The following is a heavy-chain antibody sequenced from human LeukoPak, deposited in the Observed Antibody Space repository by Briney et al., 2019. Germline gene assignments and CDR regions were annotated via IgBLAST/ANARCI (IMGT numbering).Heavy chain of an antibody. J-gene: IGHJ5*02. CDR2: ISSSSSTI. Sequence: PGGSLRLSCAASGFTFSSYSMNWVRQAPGKGLEWVSYISSSSSTIYYADSVKGRFTISRDNAKNSLYLQMNSLRAEDTAVYYCARRVAGYCSSTSCYPGDWFDPWGQGTLVTVSS. D-gene: IGHD2-2*01. CDR3: ARRVAGYCSSTSCYPGDWFDP. V-gene: IGHV3-48*04. CDR1: GFTFSSYS.